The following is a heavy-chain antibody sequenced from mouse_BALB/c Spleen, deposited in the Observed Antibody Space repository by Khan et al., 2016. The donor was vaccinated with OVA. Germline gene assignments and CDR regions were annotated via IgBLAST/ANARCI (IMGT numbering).Heavy chain of an antibody. J-gene: IGHJ2*01. V-gene: IGHV1-20*02. D-gene: IGHD1-1*01. Sequence: IQLVQSGPELVRPGASVKISCKASGYSFTGYFMNWVMQSHGKSLEWIGRINPHIGETFYNQRFKDKATLTVDESSSTAHMELRSLASEDSAVYYCTRIYRSAFDYWGQGTTLTVSS. CDR1: GYSFTGYF. CDR3: TRIYRSAFDY. CDR2: INPHIGET.